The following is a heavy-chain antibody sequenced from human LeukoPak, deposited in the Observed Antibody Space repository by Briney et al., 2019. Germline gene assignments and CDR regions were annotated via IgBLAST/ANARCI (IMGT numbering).Heavy chain of an antibody. D-gene: IGHD3-10*01. CDR2: IYYSGST. CDR1: GGSTSIYY. CDR3: ARRVSYYGSGSYYTRSHHFDY. Sequence: SETLSLTCTVSGGSTSIYYGSWIRQPPGKGLEWIGYIYYSGSTNYNPSLRSRVTISVDTSKNQFSLKLSSVTAADTAVYYCARRVSYYGSGSYYTRSHHFDYWGQGTLVTVSP. J-gene: IGHJ4*02. V-gene: IGHV4-59*01.